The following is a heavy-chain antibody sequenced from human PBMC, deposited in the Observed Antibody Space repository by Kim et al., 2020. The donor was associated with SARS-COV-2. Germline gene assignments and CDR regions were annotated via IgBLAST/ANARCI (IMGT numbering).Heavy chain of an antibody. V-gene: IGHV3-43*01. D-gene: IGHD2-2*01. J-gene: IGHJ4*02. CDR1: GFTFDDYT. CDR2: ISWDGGST. Sequence: GGSLRLSCAASGFTFDDYTMHWVRQAPGKGLEWVSLISWDGGSTYYADSVKGRFTISRDNSKNSLYLQMNSLRTEDTALYYCAKGSIRCSSTSGYSLSRVLEGKYYFDYWGQGTLVTVSS. CDR3: AKGSIRCSSTSGYSLSRVLEGKYYFDY.